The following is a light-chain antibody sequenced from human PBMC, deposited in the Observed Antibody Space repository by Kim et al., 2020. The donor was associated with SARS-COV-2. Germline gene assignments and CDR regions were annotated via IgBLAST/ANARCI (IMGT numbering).Light chain of an antibody. CDR2: EDN. J-gene: IGLJ3*02. Sequence: NFMLTQPHSVSESPGKTVTISCTRSSGSIASNYVQWYQQRPGSAPTTVIYEDNLRPSGVPDRFSGSIDSSSNSASLTISGLKTEDEADYYCQSYDSSNQVFGGGTKLTVL. V-gene: IGLV6-57*03. CDR3: QSYDSSNQV. CDR1: SGSIASNY.